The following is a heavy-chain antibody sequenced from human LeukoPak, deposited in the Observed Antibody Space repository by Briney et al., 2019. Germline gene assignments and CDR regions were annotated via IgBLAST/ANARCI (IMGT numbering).Heavy chain of an antibody. CDR3: ARDLGLRGSK. J-gene: IGHJ4*02. CDR2: MYGDMSDI. CDR1: GFIFSNSW. V-gene: IGHV3-74*01. D-gene: IGHD4-23*01. Sequence: GGSLRLSCEVSGFIFSNSWMHWVRQTPGKGLVWVSRMYGDMSDISYADSVKGRFTISRGNAKNTVYLQMNSLGGEDTAVYYCARDLGLRGSKWGQGTLVTVSS.